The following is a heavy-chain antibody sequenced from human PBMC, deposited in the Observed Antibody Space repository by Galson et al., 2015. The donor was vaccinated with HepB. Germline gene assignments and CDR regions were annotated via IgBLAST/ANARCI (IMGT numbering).Heavy chain of an antibody. CDR3: ASSIVVVPAAIRGGLVY. J-gene: IGHJ4*02. CDR1: GFTFSSYA. V-gene: IGHV3-64*01. D-gene: IGHD2-2*01. Sequence: SLRLSCEASGFTFSSYAMHWVRQAPGKGLEYVSAISSNGGSTYYANSVKGRFTISRDNSKNTLYLQMGSLRAEDMAVYYCASSIVVVPAAIRGGLVYWGQGTLVTVSS. CDR2: ISSNGGST.